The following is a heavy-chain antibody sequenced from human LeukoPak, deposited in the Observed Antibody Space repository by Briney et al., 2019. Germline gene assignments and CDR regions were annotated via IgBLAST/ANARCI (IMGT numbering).Heavy chain of an antibody. Sequence: ASVKVSCKASGYTFTSYGISWVRQAPGQGLEWMGWISAYNGNTNYAQKLQGRVTMTIDTSTSTAYMELRSLRSDDTAVYYCARSLKYYDYVWGSYLPFYWGQGTLVTVSS. CDR3: ARSLKYYDYVWGSYLPFY. CDR2: ISAYNGNT. CDR1: GYTFTSYG. J-gene: IGHJ4*02. D-gene: IGHD3-16*02. V-gene: IGHV1-18*01.